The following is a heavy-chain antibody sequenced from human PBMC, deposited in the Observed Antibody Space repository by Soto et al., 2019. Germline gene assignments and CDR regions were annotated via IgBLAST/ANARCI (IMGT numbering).Heavy chain of an antibody. CDR1: GFTFSSYA. V-gene: IGHV3-23*01. J-gene: IGHJ6*02. CDR3: AKKPYYYDSSEDGMDV. Sequence: GGSLRLSCAASGFTFSSYAMSWVRQAPGKGLEWVSAISGSGGSTYYADSVKGRFTISRDNSKNTLYLQMNSLRAEDTAVYYCAKKPYYYDSSEDGMDVWGQGTTVTVSS. CDR2: ISGSGGST. D-gene: IGHD3-22*01.